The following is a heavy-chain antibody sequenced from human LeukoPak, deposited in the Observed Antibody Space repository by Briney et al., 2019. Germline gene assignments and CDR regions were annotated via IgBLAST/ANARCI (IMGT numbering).Heavy chain of an antibody. CDR3: ARDPPLIAARPDY. CDR1: GFTFSSYS. CDR2: ISSSSSTI. D-gene: IGHD6-6*01. J-gene: IGHJ4*02. Sequence: PGGSLRLSCAASGFTFSSYSMNWVRQAPGKGLEWVSYISSSSSTIYYADSVKGRFTISRDNAKNSLYLQMNSLRAEDTAVYYCARDPPLIAARPDYWGQGTLVTVSS. V-gene: IGHV3-48*01.